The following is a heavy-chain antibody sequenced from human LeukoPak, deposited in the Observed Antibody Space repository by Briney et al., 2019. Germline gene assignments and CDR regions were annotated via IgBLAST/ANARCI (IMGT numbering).Heavy chain of an antibody. V-gene: IGHV4-34*01. D-gene: IGHD1-26*01. CDR3: ARMFRTVWELPYF. CDR2: INHSGST. Sequence: PSETLSLTCAVYGGSFSGYYWSWIRQPPGKGLEWIGEINHSGSTNYNPSLKSRVTISVDTSKNQFSLKLSSVTAADTAVYYCARMFRTVWELPYFWGQGTLVTVSS. CDR1: GGSFSGYY. J-gene: IGHJ4*02.